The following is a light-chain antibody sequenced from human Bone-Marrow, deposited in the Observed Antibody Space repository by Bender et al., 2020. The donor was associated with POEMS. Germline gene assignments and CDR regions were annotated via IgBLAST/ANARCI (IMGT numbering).Light chain of an antibody. J-gene: IGLJ3*02. Sequence: QSVLTQPPSASGTPGQRVTISCSGSKSNIGSNYVYWYQQISGTAPRLLIHTNSQRPSGVPDRFSGSKSGTSASLAISGLRSEDEADYLCATWDDSLGAWMFGGGTKLTVL. CDR2: TNS. CDR3: ATWDDSLGAWM. V-gene: IGLV1-47*01. CDR1: KSNIGSNY.